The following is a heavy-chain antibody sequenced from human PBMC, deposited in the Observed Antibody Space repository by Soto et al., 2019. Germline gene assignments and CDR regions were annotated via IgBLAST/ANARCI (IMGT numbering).Heavy chain of an antibody. Sequence: QVQLVQSGAEVKKPGASVKVSCKASGYTFTSYAMHWVRQAPGQRLEWMGWINAGNGNTKYSQKFQGRVTITRDTSASTADMELSSLRSEDTAVYYCAREGCSGGSCYSTYYFDYWGQGTLVTVSS. CDR2: INAGNGNT. J-gene: IGHJ4*02. CDR3: AREGCSGGSCYSTYYFDY. V-gene: IGHV1-3*01. D-gene: IGHD2-15*01. CDR1: GYTFTSYA.